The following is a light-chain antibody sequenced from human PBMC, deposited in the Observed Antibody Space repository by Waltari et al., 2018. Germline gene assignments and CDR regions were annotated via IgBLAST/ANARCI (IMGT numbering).Light chain of an antibody. CDR2: WAS. Sequence: EILLTQYPESLSVSLGERATTTCKSSQTILYNSNNKNYLAWYQQKPGQPPRLLIYWASSRDAGVPDRFSGSGSGTDFTLTISSLQAEDVAVYYCQQYFDKPRTFGQGTRLEIK. V-gene: IGKV4-1*01. J-gene: IGKJ2*01. CDR1: QTILYNSNNKNY. CDR3: QQYFDKPRT.